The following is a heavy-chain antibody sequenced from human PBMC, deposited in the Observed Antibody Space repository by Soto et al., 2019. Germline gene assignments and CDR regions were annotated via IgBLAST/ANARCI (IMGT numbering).Heavy chain of an antibody. Sequence: EVQLVESGGGVVRPGGSLRLSCAASGFTFDDYGMSWVRQAPGKGLEWVSGINWNGGSTGYADSVKGRFTISRDNAMNSLYLQMNSLRAEDTALYYCARDVKKSGAGDSSPGDYWGQGTLVTVSS. J-gene: IGHJ4*02. CDR2: INWNGGST. D-gene: IGHD4-17*01. CDR3: ARDVKKSGAGDSSPGDY. CDR1: GFTFDDYG. V-gene: IGHV3-20*04.